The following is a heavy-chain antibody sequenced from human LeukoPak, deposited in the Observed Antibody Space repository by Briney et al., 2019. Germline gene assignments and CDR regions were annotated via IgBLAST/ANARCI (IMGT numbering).Heavy chain of an antibody. J-gene: IGHJ5*01. Sequence: GGSLRLSCAASGFTFSSYSMNWVRQAPGKGLEWVSSISSSSSYIYYADSLKGRFTISRDNAKNSLYLQMNSLRAEDTAVYYCARGPPDFYNSGSYYNGYNWFDSWGQGTLVTVSS. CDR2: ISSSSSYI. D-gene: IGHD3-10*01. CDR1: GFTFSSYS. CDR3: ARGPPDFYNSGSYYNGYNWFDS. V-gene: IGHV3-21*06.